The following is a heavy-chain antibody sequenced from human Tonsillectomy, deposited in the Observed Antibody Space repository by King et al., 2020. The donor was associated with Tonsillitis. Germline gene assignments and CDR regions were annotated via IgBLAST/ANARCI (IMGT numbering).Heavy chain of an antibody. V-gene: IGHV3-23*04. CDR3: AKFRNFWSGYYKSWAFHI. Sequence: VQLVESGGGLVQPGGSLRLSCAASGFTFSSYAMSWVRQAPGKGLEWVSAISGSGGSTYYADSVKGRFTISRDNSKNTLYLQMNSLRAEDTAVYYCAKFRNFWSGYYKSWAFHIWRQGPMVTVSS. J-gene: IGHJ3*02. D-gene: IGHD3-3*01. CDR1: GFTFSSYA. CDR2: ISGSGGST.